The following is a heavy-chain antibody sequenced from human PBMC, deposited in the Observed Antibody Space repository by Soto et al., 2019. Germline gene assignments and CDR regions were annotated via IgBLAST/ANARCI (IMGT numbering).Heavy chain of an antibody. CDR1: GYTFTSYD. Sequence: ASVKVSCKASGYTFTSYDINWVRQATGQGLEWMGWMNPNSGNTGYAQKFQGRVTMTRNTSIRTAYMELSSLRSEDTAVYYCARVRLEWFGELSPFDYWGQGTLVTVSS. D-gene: IGHD3-10*01. CDR2: MNPNSGNT. V-gene: IGHV1-8*01. J-gene: IGHJ4*02. CDR3: ARVRLEWFGELSPFDY.